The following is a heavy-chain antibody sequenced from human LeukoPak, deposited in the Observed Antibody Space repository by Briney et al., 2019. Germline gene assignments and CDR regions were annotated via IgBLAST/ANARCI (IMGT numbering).Heavy chain of an antibody. CDR3: ARRMSYQVLRYFDY. Sequence: PGGSLRLSCAASGFTFSSYEMNWVRQARGKGLEWVSYISSSGSTIYYADSVKGRFTIPSDNAKNSLYLQMSSLRAEDTAVYYCARRMSYQVLRYFDYWGQGTLVTVSS. J-gene: IGHJ4*02. CDR1: GFTFSSYE. D-gene: IGHD3-9*01. CDR2: ISSSGSTI. V-gene: IGHV3-48*03.